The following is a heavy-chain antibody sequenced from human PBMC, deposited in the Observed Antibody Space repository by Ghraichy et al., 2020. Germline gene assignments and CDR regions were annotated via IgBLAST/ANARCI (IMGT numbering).Heavy chain of an antibody. Sequence: SETLSLTCTVSGGSISSYYWSWIRQPPGKGLEWIGYIYYSGSTNYNPSLKSRVTISVDTSKNQFSLKLSSVTAADPAVYYCARAVANYDILTGYYSGWFDPWGQGTLVTVSS. D-gene: IGHD3-9*01. J-gene: IGHJ5*02. CDR2: IYYSGST. CDR3: ARAVANYDILTGYYSGWFDP. V-gene: IGHV4-59*08. CDR1: GGSISSYY.